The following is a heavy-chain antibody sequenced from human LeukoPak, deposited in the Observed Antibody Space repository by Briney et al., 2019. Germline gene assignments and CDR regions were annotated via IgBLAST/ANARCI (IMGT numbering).Heavy chain of an antibody. D-gene: IGHD3-3*01. J-gene: IGHJ4*02. Sequence: SETLSLTCTVSGGSISSYYWSWIRQPAGKGLEWIGRICTSGSTNYNPSLKSRVTMSVDTSKNQFSLKLSSVTAADTAVYYCARVLRLGINYYFDYWGQGTLVTVSS. CDR1: GGSISSYY. V-gene: IGHV4-4*07. CDR3: ARVLRLGINYYFDY. CDR2: ICTSGST.